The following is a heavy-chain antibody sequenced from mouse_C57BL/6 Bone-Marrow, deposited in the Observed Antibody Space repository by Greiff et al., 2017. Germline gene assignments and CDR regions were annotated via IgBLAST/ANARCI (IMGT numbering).Heavy chain of an antibody. CDR1: GYTFTSYW. J-gene: IGHJ2*01. CDR2: IHPNSGST. D-gene: IGHD1-1*01. Sequence: VQLQQPGAELVKPGASVKLSCKASGYTFTSYWMHWVKQRPGQGLEWIGMIHPNSGSTNYNEKFKSKATLTVDKSSSTAYMQLSSLTSEDTAVYYCARSIYYYGSSGFDYWGQGTTLTVSS. V-gene: IGHV1-64*01. CDR3: ARSIYYYGSSGFDY.